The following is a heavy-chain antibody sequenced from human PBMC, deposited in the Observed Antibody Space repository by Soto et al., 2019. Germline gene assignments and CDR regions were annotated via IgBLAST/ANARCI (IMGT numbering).Heavy chain of an antibody. Sequence: SETLSLTCTVSGGPISSGGYYWSWIRQHPGKGLEWIGYIYYSGSTYYNPSLKSRVTISVDTSKNQFSLKLSSVTAADTAVYYCAREGWYGDYESPTFHVNYYYYGMDVWGQGTTVTVSS. V-gene: IGHV4-31*03. J-gene: IGHJ6*02. CDR2: IYYSGST. CDR1: GGPISSGGYY. CDR3: AREGWYGDYESPTFHVNYYYYGMDV. D-gene: IGHD4-17*01.